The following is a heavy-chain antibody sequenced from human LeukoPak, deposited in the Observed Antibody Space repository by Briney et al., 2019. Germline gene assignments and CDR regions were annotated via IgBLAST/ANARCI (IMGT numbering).Heavy chain of an antibody. D-gene: IGHD3-16*01. Sequence: VKVSCKAFGSPFTSYYMHWVRQAPGQGVEWMGGIIPVFGTTNYAQKFQGRVTITTDKSTSTAYMELSSLRSADTAVYYCARMTYFYDGQGSYYFDYWGPGTLVTVSS. J-gene: IGHJ4*02. V-gene: IGHV1-69*13. CDR2: IIPVFGTT. CDR3: ARMTYFYDGQGSYYFDY. CDR1: GSPFTSYY.